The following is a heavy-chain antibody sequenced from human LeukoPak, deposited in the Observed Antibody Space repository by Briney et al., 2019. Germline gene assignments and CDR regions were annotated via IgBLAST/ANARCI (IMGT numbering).Heavy chain of an antibody. J-gene: IGHJ4*02. V-gene: IGHV4-34*01. Sequence: ASETLSLTCAVYGGSFSGYYWSWIRQPPGKGLEWIGEINHSGSTNYNPSLKSRVTISVDTSKNQFSLKLSSVTAADTAVYYCARGFAFWSGPCIDYWGQGTLVTVSS. CDR1: GGSFSGYY. D-gene: IGHD3-3*01. CDR2: INHSGST. CDR3: ARGFAFWSGPCIDY.